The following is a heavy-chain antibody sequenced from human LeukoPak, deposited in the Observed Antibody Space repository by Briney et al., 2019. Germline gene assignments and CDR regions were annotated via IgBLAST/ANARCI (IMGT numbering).Heavy chain of an antibody. J-gene: IGHJ4*02. Sequence: GGSLRLSCAASGFTFSSYAMHWVRQAPGKGLEWVAVISYDGSNKYYADSVKGRFTIYRDNSKNTLYLQMNSLRAEDTAVYYCARGARYCSGGSCYPGAFDYWGQGTLVTVSS. D-gene: IGHD2-15*01. CDR3: ARGARYCSGGSCYPGAFDY. V-gene: IGHV3-30*04. CDR1: GFTFSSYA. CDR2: ISYDGSNK.